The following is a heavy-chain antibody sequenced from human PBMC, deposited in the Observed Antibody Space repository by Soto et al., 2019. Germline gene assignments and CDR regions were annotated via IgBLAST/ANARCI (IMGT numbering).Heavy chain of an antibody. V-gene: IGHV1-69*13. J-gene: IGHJ6*02. CDR2: IIPIFGTA. D-gene: IGHD3-10*01. CDR1: GGTFSSYA. Sequence: RASVKVSCKASGGTFSSYAISWVRQAPGQGLEWMGGIIPIFGTANYAQKFQGRVTITADESTSTAYMELSSLRSEDTAVYYCARDRWITMVRGVISNTPYYYYGMDVWGQGTTVTVSS. CDR3: ARDRWITMVRGVISNTPYYYYGMDV.